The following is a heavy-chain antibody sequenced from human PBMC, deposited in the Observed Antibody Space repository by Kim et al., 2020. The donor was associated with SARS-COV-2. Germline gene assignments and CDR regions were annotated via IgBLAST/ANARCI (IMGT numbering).Heavy chain of an antibody. D-gene: IGHD3-22*01. J-gene: IGHJ6*02. CDR1: GGSISSSSYY. CDR2: IYYSGST. CDR3: ARLVYYYDSSGFRYYYGMDV. V-gene: IGHV4-39*01. Sequence: SETLSLTCTVSGGSISSSSYYWGWIRQPPGKGLEWIGSIYYSGSTYYNPSLKSRVTISVDTSKNQFSLKLSSVTAADTAVYYCARLVYYYDSSGFRYYYGMDVWGQGTTVTVSS.